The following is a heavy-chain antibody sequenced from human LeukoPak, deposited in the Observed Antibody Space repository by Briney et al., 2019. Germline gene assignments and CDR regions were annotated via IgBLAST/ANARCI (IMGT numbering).Heavy chain of an antibody. Sequence: GGSLRLSCAASGFTFSSYAMNWVRQAPGKGLEWVSAISGSGSNTYYADSVKGRFTISRDNSKNTLYLQMNSLRAEDTAVYYCATGIDNYDSSGYYSYFQHWGQGTLVTVSS. D-gene: IGHD3-22*01. J-gene: IGHJ1*01. CDR3: ATGIDNYDSSGYYSYFQH. CDR2: ISGSGSNT. V-gene: IGHV3-23*01. CDR1: GFTFSSYA.